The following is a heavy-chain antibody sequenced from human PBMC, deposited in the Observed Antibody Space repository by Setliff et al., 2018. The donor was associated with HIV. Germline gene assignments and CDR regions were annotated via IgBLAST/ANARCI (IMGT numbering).Heavy chain of an antibody. J-gene: IGHJ3*02. D-gene: IGHD3-9*01. CDR1: GYTFTTYG. CDR3: ARERLRYFDWLPQRGAFDI. V-gene: IGHV1-18*04. Sequence: ASVKVSCKASGYTFTTYGISWVRQAPGHGLEWMGWISPNFGHTKYAQKFLDRVTMTIDTATSRAYMELRSLRSDDTAVYFCARERLRYFDWLPQRGAFDIWGQGTMVTVSS. CDR2: ISPNFGHT.